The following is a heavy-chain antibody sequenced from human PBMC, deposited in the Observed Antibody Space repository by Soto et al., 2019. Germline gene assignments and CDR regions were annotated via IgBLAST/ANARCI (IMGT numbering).Heavy chain of an antibody. D-gene: IGHD2-15*01. CDR3: AREAGYCSGGSCYSGLFDP. V-gene: IGHV4-30-2*01. CDR1: GGSISSGGFA. CDR2: IYHSGST. Sequence: SETLSLTCAVSGGSISSGGFAWSWIRQPPGRGLEWIGNIYHSGSTFYNPSLKSRVTISVDRSKNQTSLKLSSVTAAETAVYYCAREAGYCSGGSCYSGLFDPWGQGTLVTVSS. J-gene: IGHJ5*02.